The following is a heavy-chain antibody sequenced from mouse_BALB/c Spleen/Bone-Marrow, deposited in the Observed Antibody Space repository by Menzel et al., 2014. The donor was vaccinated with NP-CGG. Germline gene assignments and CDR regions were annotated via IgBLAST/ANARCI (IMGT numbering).Heavy chain of an antibody. Sequence: EVQLQESGPGLVKPSQTVSLTCTVTGISITTGNYRWSWIRQFPGSKLEWIGYIYYSGTITYNPSLTSRTTITRDTSKNQFFLEMNSLTAEDTATYYCARYYGNYFDYWGQGTTLTVSS. CDR2: IYYSGTI. D-gene: IGHD2-1*01. CDR3: ARYYGNYFDY. J-gene: IGHJ2*01. V-gene: IGHV3-5*02. CDR1: GISITTGNYR.